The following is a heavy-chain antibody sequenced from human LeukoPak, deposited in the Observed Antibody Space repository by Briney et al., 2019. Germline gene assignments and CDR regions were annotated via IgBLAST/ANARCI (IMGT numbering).Heavy chain of an antibody. CDR3: ARDPYSGSYGNYYYYFMDV. J-gene: IGHJ6*03. V-gene: IGHV3-21*01. D-gene: IGHD1-26*01. Sequence: GGSLRLSCAASGFTFSNYGMNWVRQAPGKGLEWVSALSSSGGSTYYADSVKGRFTISRDNAKNSLYLQMNSLRAEDTAVYYCARDPYSGSYGNYYYYFMDVWGKGTTVTISS. CDR2: LSSSGGST. CDR1: GFTFSNYG.